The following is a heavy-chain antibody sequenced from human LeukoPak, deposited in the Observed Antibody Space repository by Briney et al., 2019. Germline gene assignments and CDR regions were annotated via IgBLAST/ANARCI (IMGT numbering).Heavy chain of an antibody. CDR2: IYSGGSA. D-gene: IGHD4-17*01. Sequence: GESLKISCAASGFTVSSNYMSWVRQAPGKGLEWVSVIYSGGSAYYADSVKGRFTISRDNSKNTLYLQMNSLRAEDTAVYYCARVDYGDYGFDYWGQGTLVTVSS. J-gene: IGHJ4*02. CDR3: ARVDYGDYGFDY. CDR1: GFTVSSNY. V-gene: IGHV3-66*01.